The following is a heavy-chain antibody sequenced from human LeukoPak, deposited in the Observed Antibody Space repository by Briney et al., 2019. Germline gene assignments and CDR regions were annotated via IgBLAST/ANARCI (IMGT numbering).Heavy chain of an antibody. J-gene: IGHJ4*02. Sequence: PSETLSLTCTVSGGSVSSDTYYWSWIRQPPGKGLEWIGYIYYSGSTNYNPSLKSRVTISVDTSKNQFSLKLSSVTAADTAVYYCARDRVRGNSNPFFDYWGQGTLVTVSS. CDR3: ARDRVRGNSNPFFDY. CDR1: GGSVSSDTYY. V-gene: IGHV4-61*01. D-gene: IGHD4-11*01. CDR2: IYYSGST.